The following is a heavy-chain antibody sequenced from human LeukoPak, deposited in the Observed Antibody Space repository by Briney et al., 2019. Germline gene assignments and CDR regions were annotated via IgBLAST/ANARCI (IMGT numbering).Heavy chain of an antibody. CDR1: GFTFKNYA. Sequence: PGGSLRLSCAASGFTFKNYAMTWVRQAPGKGLEWVSRTSGSGDIRLYADSVKGRFTISRTNSENRLYLQMNSLRADDSGVYYCANYRSGRGGYYSGLEHWGQGTQVTVSS. V-gene: IGHV3-23*01. J-gene: IGHJ1*01. D-gene: IGHD2-21*02. CDR3: ANYRSGRGGYYSGLEH. CDR2: TSGSGDIR.